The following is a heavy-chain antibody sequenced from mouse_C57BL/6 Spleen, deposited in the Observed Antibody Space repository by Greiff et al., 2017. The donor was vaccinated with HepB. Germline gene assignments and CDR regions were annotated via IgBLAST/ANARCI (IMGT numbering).Heavy chain of an antibody. CDR2: IYPGSGST. Sequence: QVQLQQPGAELVKPGASVKMSCKASGYTFTSYWITWVKQRPGQGLEWIGDIYPGSGSTNYNEKFKSKATLTVDTSSSTAYMQLSSLTSEDSAVYYCSRGRGYGLRRWFAYWGQGTLVTVSA. CDR1: GYTFTSYW. D-gene: IGHD2-4*01. V-gene: IGHV1-55*01. J-gene: IGHJ3*01. CDR3: SRGRGYGLRRWFAY.